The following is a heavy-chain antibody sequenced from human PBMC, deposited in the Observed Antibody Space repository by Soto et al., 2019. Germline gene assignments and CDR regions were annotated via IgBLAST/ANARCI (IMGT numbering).Heavy chain of an antibody. CDR3: AKDTYYHDSSGYYVFDS. D-gene: IGHD3-22*01. CDR2: ISYDGSNK. V-gene: IGHV3-30*18. Sequence: QVQLVESGGGVVQPGTSLRLSCAASGFSFSSYGMHWVRQTPGKGLEWVAGISYDGSNKYYVDSMKGRLTISRDNSKNTLDLQMNNLRAEDTAVYYCAKDTYYHDSSGYYVFDSWGQGTLVTVSS. J-gene: IGHJ4*02. CDR1: GFSFSSYG.